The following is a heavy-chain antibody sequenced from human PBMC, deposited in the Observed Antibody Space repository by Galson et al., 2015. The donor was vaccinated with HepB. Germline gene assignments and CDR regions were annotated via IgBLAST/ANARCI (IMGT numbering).Heavy chain of an antibody. CDR1: GYSFTGYY. J-gene: IGHJ3*02. CDR3: ATTKFGNGAYWTFEI. CDR2: INPKSGAT. V-gene: IGHV1-2*02. D-gene: IGHD2-8*01. Sequence: SVKVSCKASGYSFTGYYLHWVRRAPGQGLEWMGWINPKSGATVYAQTFKGRVSLARDTSINTAYMELSGLTAEDSAVYFCATTKFGNGAYWTFEIWGPGTLVTVSS.